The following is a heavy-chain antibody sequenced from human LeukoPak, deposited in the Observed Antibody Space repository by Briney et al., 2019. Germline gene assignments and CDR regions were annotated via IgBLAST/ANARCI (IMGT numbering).Heavy chain of an antibody. CDR2: SNHIGSI. V-gene: IGHV4-34*01. J-gene: IGHJ3*02. D-gene: IGHD6-25*01. CDR3: ARQRLEDDAFDI. CDR1: GFTFSTYA. Sequence: GSLRLSCAASGFTFSTYAMSWVRQSPGKGLEWIGESNHIGSINYNPSFMSRVAISMDTSKKQVSLDLASVTAADTALYYCARQRLEDDAFDIWGQGTMVTVSS.